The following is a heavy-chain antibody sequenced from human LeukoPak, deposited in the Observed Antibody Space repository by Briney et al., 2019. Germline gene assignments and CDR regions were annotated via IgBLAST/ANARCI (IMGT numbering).Heavy chain of an antibody. V-gene: IGHV4-59*11. D-gene: IGHD4-17*01. Sequence: PSETLSLTCTVSGDSFSSHYWTWIRQPPGKGLEWIGYISYIGSTNYNPSLKSRVTISIDTSKNQFSLKLSSVTAADTAVYYCARDLVTVTKGFNIWGQGTMVSVSS. CDR3: ARDLVTVTKGFNI. J-gene: IGHJ3*02. CDR2: ISYIGST. CDR1: GDSFSSHY.